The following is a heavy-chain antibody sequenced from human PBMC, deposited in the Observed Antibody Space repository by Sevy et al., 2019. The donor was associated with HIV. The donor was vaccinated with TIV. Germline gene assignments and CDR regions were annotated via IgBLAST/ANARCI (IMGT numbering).Heavy chain of an antibody. CDR1: GFTFSSYS. J-gene: IGHJ6*02. CDR2: ISSSSSTI. CDR3: ARDGVLIPSEYIVVVPADYYYYGMDV. D-gene: IGHD2-2*01. V-gene: IGHV3-48*01. Sequence: GGSLRLSCAASGFTFSSYSMNWVRQAPGKGLEWVSYISSSSSTIYYADSVKGRFTISRDNAKNSLYLQMNSLRAEDTAVYYCARDGVLIPSEYIVVVPADYYYYGMDVWGQGTTVTVSS.